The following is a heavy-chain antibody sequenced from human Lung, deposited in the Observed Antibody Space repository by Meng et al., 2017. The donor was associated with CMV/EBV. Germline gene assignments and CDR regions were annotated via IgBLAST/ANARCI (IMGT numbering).Heavy chain of an antibody. J-gene: IGHJ4*02. V-gene: IGHV4-39*07. CDR2: IYYSGST. Sequence: LSCTVSGGSISSSSYYWGWIRQPPGKGLEWIGSIYYSGSTYYNPSLKSRVTISVDTSKNQFSLKLSSVTAADTAVYYCAREEYYYGSGRDYWGQGXLVTVSS. D-gene: IGHD3-10*01. CDR3: AREEYYYGSGRDY. CDR1: GGSISSSSYY.